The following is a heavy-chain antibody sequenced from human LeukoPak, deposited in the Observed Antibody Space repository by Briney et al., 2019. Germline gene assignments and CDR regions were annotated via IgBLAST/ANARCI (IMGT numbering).Heavy chain of an antibody. Sequence: GGSLRLSCVASGFTFSNYAMNWVRQAPGKGLEWVSSISGSADATYYPDSVRGRFTISRDNSLNIVFLQMHSLRAEDAAIYYCAKEAGGFADTYFDYWGQGALVTVSS. CDR3: AKEAGGFADTYFDY. CDR1: GFTFSNYA. CDR2: ISGSADAT. V-gene: IGHV3-23*01. J-gene: IGHJ4*02. D-gene: IGHD3-3*01.